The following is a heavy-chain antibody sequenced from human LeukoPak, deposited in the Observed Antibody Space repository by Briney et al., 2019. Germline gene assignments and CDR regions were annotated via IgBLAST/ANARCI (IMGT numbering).Heavy chain of an antibody. J-gene: IGHJ4*02. D-gene: IGHD3-16*01. CDR2: ISKSGSSI. CDR1: GFTFSSYG. Sequence: PGGSLRLSCAASGFTFSSYGMHWIRQAPGKGLEWVSYISKSGSSIFYSDSVKGRFTVSRDNAKNSVFLQMNSLRAEDTAVYYCARDAPGELDHWGQGTLVTVSS. CDR3: ARDAPGELDH. V-gene: IGHV3-48*04.